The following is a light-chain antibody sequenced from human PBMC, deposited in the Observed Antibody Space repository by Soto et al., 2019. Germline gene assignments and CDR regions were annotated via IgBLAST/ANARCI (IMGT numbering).Light chain of an antibody. CDR2: ASS. J-gene: IGKJ5*01. CDR1: QGISSY. Sequence: DIQLTQSPSFLSASIGDRVTITCRASQGISSYLAWYQQTPGRAPKLLIYASSILQSGVPSRFSGSGTGTEFTLTISSLQPEDFATYYCQQRNTFPVTFGQGTRLDI. V-gene: IGKV1-9*01. CDR3: QQRNTFPVT.